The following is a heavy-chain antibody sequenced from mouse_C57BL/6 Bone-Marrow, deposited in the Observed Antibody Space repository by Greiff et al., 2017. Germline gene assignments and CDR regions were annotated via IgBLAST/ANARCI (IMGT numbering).Heavy chain of an antibody. CDR3: ARTTVVANAMDY. CDR2: IYPGDGDT. Sequence: VKLMESGPELVKPGASVKISCKASGYAFSSSWMNWVKQRPGKGLEWIGRIYPGDGDTNYNGKFKGKATLTADKSSSTAYMQLSSLTSEDSAVYFCARTTVVANAMDYWGQGTSVTVSS. V-gene: IGHV1-82*01. D-gene: IGHD1-1*01. J-gene: IGHJ4*01. CDR1: GYAFSSSW.